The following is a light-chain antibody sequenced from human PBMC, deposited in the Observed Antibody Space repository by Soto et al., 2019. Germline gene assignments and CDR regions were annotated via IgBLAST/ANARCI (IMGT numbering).Light chain of an antibody. V-gene: IGKV3-20*01. J-gene: IGKJ5*01. CDR2: GAY. Sequence: EIVLTQSPGTLSLSPGQRVTLSCRASQSLSGNYLAWYQQKPGEAPEFLIYGAYNRATDIPDRFSGGGSGTDIALTINRQEPEDSAVYYCQQYGHSPITFGQGTRLEIK. CDR1: QSLSGNY. CDR3: QQYGHSPIT.